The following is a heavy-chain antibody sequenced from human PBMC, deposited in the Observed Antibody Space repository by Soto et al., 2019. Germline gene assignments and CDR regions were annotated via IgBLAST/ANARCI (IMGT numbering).Heavy chain of an antibody. J-gene: IGHJ6*03. V-gene: IGHV3-21*01. CDR2: ISSSSSYI. Sequence: PGGSLRLSCTASGFTFSSYSMNWVRQAPGKGLEWVSSISSSSSYIYYADSVKGRFTISRDNAKNSLYLQMNSLRAEDTAVYYCARDNRYYDILALNPDYYYYYMDVWGKGTTVTVSS. CDR3: ARDNRYYDILALNPDYYYYYMDV. D-gene: IGHD3-9*01. CDR1: GFTFSSYS.